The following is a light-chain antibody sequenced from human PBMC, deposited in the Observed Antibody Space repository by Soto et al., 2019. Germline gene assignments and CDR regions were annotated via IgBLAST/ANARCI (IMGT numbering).Light chain of an antibody. J-gene: IGKJ4*01. V-gene: IGKV3-20*01. CDR3: QQYGVSPT. CDR1: QSVGSD. CDR2: GAS. Sequence: EIVLTQSPSTLSVSPGERATLSCRASQSVGSDLAWYQQRPGQAPRLLIYGASGRAAGIPDRFSGSGSGTDFTLSISRLEPEDFAVYYCQQYGVSPTFGGGTKVDIK.